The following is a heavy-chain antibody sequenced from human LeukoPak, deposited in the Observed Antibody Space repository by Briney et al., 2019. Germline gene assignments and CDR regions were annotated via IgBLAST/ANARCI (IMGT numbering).Heavy chain of an antibody. Sequence: AGGSLRLSCAASGFTFSSYAMHWVRQAPGKGLEWVAVISYDGSNKYYADSVKGRFTISRDNAKNSLYLQMNSLRAEDTAVYYCASDWDFDYWGQGTLVTVSS. D-gene: IGHD7-27*01. CDR3: ASDWDFDY. J-gene: IGHJ4*02. V-gene: IGHV3-30*04. CDR2: ISYDGSNK. CDR1: GFTFSSYA.